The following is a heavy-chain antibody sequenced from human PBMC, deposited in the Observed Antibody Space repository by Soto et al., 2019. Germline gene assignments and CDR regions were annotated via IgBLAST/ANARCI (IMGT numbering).Heavy chain of an antibody. CDR2: IYYSGRT. D-gene: IGHD3-16*02. J-gene: IGHJ4*02. V-gene: IGHV4-31*11. CDR3: ARESTFGGVIDY. Sequence: QGQLQESGPGLVKPSQTLSLTCAVSGGSVSSGGCSWSWIRQLPEKGLEWIGYIYYSGRTYYNPSLRSRVTISVDTSKNQFSLKLSSVTAADTAVYYCARESTFGGVIDYWGQGTLVTVPS. CDR1: GGSVSSGGCS.